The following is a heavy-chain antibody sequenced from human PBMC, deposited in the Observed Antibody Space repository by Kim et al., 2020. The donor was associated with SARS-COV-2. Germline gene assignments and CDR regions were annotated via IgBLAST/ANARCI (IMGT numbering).Heavy chain of an antibody. CDR3: ARAPEEYYDFWSGYLGWGEGYVWFDP. CDR1: GYTFTSYG. D-gene: IGHD3-3*01. V-gene: IGHV1-18*01. CDR2: ISAYNGNT. Sequence: ASVKVSCKASGYTFTSYGISWVRQAPGQGLEWMGWISAYNGNTNYAQKLQGRVTMTTDTSTSTAYMELRSLISDDTAVYYCARAPEEYYDFWSGYLGWGEGYVWFDPWGQGTLVTVSS. J-gene: IGHJ5*02.